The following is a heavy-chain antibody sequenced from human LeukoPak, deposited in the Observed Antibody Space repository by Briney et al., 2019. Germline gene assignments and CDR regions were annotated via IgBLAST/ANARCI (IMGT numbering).Heavy chain of an antibody. J-gene: IGHJ3*02. CDR3: ARDSYCGGDCYPDNAFDI. CDR2: IYTSGST. CDR1: GGSISSGSYY. V-gene: IGHV4-61*02. D-gene: IGHD2-21*02. Sequence: PSQTLSLXCTVSGGSISSGSYYWSWIRQPAVKGREWIGRIYTSGSTNYNPSLNSRVTISVDTSKNQFSLKLSSVTAADTAVYYCARDSYCGGDCYPDNAFDIWGQGTMVTVSS.